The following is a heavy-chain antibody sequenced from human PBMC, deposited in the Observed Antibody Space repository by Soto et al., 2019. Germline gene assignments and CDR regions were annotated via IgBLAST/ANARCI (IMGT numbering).Heavy chain of an antibody. CDR2: ASHTGGT. V-gene: IGHV4-34*01. CDR1: GGSFGGWH. CDR3: ARSRNLDV. J-gene: IGHJ6*02. D-gene: IGHD1-1*01. Sequence: QVQVQQWGAGLLKFSETLSLTCAVNGGSFGGWHWNWIRQPPGKGLEWIGEASHTGGTNYNPSLESRVTISVDRSRNQLSLKLTSVSAADTAVYYCARSRNLDVWGPGTTVIVSS.